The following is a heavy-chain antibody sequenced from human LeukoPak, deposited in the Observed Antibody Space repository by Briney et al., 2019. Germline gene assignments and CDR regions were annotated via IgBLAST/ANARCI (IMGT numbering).Heavy chain of an antibody. CDR2: INPNSGGT. V-gene: IGHV1-2*02. D-gene: IGHD3-10*01. CDR3: ARDLLWFGELFNYYYYGMDV. Sequence: ASVKVTCKASGYTFTGYYMHWVRQAPGQGLEWMGWINPNSGGTNYAQKFQGRVTMTRDTSISTAYMELSRLRSDDTAVYYCARDLLWFGELFNYYYYGMDVWGQGTTVTVSS. CDR1: GYTFTGYY. J-gene: IGHJ6*02.